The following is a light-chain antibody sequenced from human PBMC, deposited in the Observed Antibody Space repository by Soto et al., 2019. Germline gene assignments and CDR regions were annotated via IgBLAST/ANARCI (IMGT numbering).Light chain of an antibody. V-gene: IGKV3D-20*02. CDR2: DAS. J-gene: IGKJ5*01. CDR3: QQRSNWPS. CDR1: QSVSSSY. Sequence: IFLAQSPGTLSLCPGEIATLSCRASQSVSSSYLAWYQQKPGQAPRLLIYDASNRATGIPARFSGSGSGTDFTLTISSLEPEDFAVYYCQQRSNWPSFGQGTRLEIK.